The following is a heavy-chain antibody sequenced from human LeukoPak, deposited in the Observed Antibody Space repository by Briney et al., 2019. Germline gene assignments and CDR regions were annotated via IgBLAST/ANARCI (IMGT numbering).Heavy chain of an antibody. D-gene: IGHD3-3*01. Sequence: ASVKASCKVSAYNFISYGISWVRLVPGQGLEWMGWISAYSGDTNYAQRFQGRVTMSTDTSTDTAYMELRSLKSEDTAVYYCATARYDFWSGYFDYWGQGTLVTVSS. CDR2: ISAYSGDT. CDR3: ATARYDFWSGYFDY. J-gene: IGHJ4*02. CDR1: AYNFISYG. V-gene: IGHV1-18*01.